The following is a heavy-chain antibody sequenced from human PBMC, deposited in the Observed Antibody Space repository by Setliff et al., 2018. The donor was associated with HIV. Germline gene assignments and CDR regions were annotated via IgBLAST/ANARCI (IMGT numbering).Heavy chain of an antibody. V-gene: IGHV1-8*02. J-gene: IGHJ6*03. Sequence: GASVKVSCKASGHTFSNSDIHWVRRATGQGLEWMGWMNPNSGVTGYALKFHDRVTMTGDTSISTAYLELRSLTSEDTAVYYCASGKGVGGVVITDGLDVWGKGTTVTAS. CDR3: ASGKGVGGVVITDGLDV. D-gene: IGHD3-10*01. CDR2: MNPNSGVT. CDR1: GHTFSNSD.